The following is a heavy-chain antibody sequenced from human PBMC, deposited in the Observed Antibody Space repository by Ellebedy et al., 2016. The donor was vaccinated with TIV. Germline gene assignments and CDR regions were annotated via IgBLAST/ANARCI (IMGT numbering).Heavy chain of an antibody. CDR2: FGVSGDSP. Sequence: GESLKISCAASGFTFRNYAMSWVRQAPGKGLEWVSGFGVSGDSPYYADSVKGRFTISRDNSKNTLYLQMSSLRAEDTAIYYCARGKSGTYIHHAFDYWGQGTLVTVSS. CDR1: GFTFRNYA. J-gene: IGHJ4*02. D-gene: IGHD1-14*01. CDR3: ARGKSGTYIHHAFDY. V-gene: IGHV3-23*01.